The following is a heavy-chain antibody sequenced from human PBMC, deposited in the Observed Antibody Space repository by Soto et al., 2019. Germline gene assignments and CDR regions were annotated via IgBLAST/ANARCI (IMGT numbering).Heavy chain of an antibody. CDR2: IYTSGST. CDR3: ARQTTYSSSWYDY. CDR1: GGSISNYY. D-gene: IGHD6-13*01. Sequence: QVQLQESGPGRVKPSETLSLTCTVSGGSISNYYWTWIRQPAGKGLEWIGRIYTSGSTNYNPSLTSRVTRSVDTSKNQFSLKLSSVTAADPALYYCARQTTYSSSWYDYWGHGTLVTVS. V-gene: IGHV4-4*07. J-gene: IGHJ5*01.